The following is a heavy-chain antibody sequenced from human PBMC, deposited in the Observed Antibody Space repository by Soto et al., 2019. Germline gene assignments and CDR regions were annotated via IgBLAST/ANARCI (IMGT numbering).Heavy chain of an antibody. CDR2: IYYSGST. J-gene: IGHJ3*02. V-gene: IGHV4-31*03. CDR1: GGSISSGGYY. CDR3: ARVFRGYSGYVGDAFDI. Sequence: QVQLQESGPGLVKPSQTLSLTCTVSGGSISSGGYYWSWIRQHPGKGLEWIGYIYYSGSTYYNPSLKLRVTISVDTSKNQFSLKLSSVTAADTAVYYCARVFRGYSGYVGDAFDIWGQGTMVTVSS. D-gene: IGHD5-12*01.